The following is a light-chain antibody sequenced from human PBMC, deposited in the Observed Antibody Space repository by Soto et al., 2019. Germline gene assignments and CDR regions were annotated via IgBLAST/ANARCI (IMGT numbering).Light chain of an antibody. CDR2: EDN. CDR1: SGSIASNY. Sequence: NFMLTQPHSVSESPGKTVTISCTGSSGSIASNYVQWYQQRPGSAPTTVIYEDNRRPSGVPDRFPGSIDNSSNSASLTISGLKTEDEADYYCQSYDSNNWVFGGGTQLTVL. CDR3: QSYDSNNWV. J-gene: IGLJ3*02. V-gene: IGLV6-57*02.